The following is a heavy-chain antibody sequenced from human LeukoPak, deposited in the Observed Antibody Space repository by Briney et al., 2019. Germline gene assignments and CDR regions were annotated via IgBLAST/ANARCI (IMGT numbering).Heavy chain of an antibody. CDR1: GGSISSYY. D-gene: IGHD3-10*01. J-gene: IGHJ4*02. Sequence: NPSETLSLTCTVSGGSISSYYWSWIRQPPGKGLECIGYIYTSGSTNYNPSLKSRVTISVDTSKNQFSLKLSSMTAADTAVYYCARGEKTNYGSGSLLSYWGQGTLVTVSS. CDR2: IYTSGST. V-gene: IGHV4-4*09. CDR3: ARGEKTNYGSGSLLSY.